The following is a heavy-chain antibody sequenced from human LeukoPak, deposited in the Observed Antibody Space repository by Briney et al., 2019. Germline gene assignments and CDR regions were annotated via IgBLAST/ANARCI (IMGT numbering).Heavy chain of an antibody. CDR1: GYSFTSYW. D-gene: IGHD4-4*01. J-gene: IGHJ4*02. CDR2: IYPGDSDT. Sequence: GESLKISCKGSGYSFTSYWIGWVRQMPGKGLEWMGIIYPGDSDTRYSPSFQGQATISADKSISTAYLQWSSLKASDTAMYYCARTFPSNYGFFDYWGQGTLVTVSS. V-gene: IGHV5-51*01. CDR3: ARTFPSNYGFFDY.